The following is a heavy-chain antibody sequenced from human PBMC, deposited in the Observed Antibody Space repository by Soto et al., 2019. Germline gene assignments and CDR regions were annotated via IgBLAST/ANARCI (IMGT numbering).Heavy chain of an antibody. CDR1: GYTFTSYY. J-gene: IGHJ6*02. D-gene: IGHD4-4*01. V-gene: IGHV1-46*01. CDR2: IKPSGGRT. CDR3: ARAATVTTVDYYYYGMDV. Sequence: QVQLVQSGAEVKKPGASVKVSCKASGYTFTSYYMHWVRQAPGQGLEWMGIIKPSGGRTSYAQKFPGRVTMTRDTSTSTVYMELSSLRSEDTAVYYCARAATVTTVDYYYYGMDVWGQGTTVTVSS.